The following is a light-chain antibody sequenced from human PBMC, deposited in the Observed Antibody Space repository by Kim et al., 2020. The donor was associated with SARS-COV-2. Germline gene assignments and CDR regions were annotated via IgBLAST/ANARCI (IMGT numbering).Light chain of an antibody. V-gene: IGKV1-9*01. CDR2: GAS. CDR3: HQLNSFPWT. Sequence: DIQLTQSPSLLSASVGDRVTITCRASQDISKSLAWCQQKPGKAPNLLIYGASTLQSGVPSRFSGSGSGTEFTLTISSLQPEDFATYYCHQLNSFPWTFGQGTKVDIK. CDR1: QDISKS. J-gene: IGKJ1*01.